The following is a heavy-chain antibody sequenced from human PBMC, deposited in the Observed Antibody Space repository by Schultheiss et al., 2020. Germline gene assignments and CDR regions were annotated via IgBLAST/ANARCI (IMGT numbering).Heavy chain of an antibody. CDR1: GGSISSGSYY. D-gene: IGHD6-19*01. Sequence: SETLSLTCTVSGGSISSGSYYWSWIRQPAGKGLEWIGRIYTSGSTKYNPSLKSRVTISVDTSKNQFSLKLSSVTAADTAVYYCARDTTVAGTFDYWGQGTRGNVYS. V-gene: IGHV4-61*02. J-gene: IGHJ4*02. CDR2: IYTSGST. CDR3: ARDTTVAGTFDY.